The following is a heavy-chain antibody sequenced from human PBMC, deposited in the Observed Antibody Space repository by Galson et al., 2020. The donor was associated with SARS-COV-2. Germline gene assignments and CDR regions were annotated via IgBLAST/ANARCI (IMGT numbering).Heavy chain of an antibody. Sequence: SETLSLTCTVSGYSISSGYYWGWIRQPPGKGLEWIGSIYHSGSTYYNPSLKSQVTISVDTSKNQFSLKLSSVTAADTAVYYCARAQAVFGVVIISMWYYFDYWGQGTLVTVSS. V-gene: IGHV4-38-2*02. D-gene: IGHD3-3*01. CDR3: ARAQAVFGVVIISMWYYFDY. J-gene: IGHJ4*02. CDR1: GYSISSGYY. CDR2: IYHSGST.